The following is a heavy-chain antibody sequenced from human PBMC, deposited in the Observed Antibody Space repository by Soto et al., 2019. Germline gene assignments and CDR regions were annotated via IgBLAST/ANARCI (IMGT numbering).Heavy chain of an antibody. J-gene: IGHJ3*02. CDR2: INHSGSN. Sequence: QLQQWGAGLLKPSETLSLTCVVSGGSFSTYYYNWIRQSPGKGLEWIGEINHSGSNNYSPSLKSRVTMSLDTSNNQFSLKLTSVTAADTAVYYCARGGSNDWQVAFDIWGQGTRVTVSS. V-gene: IGHV4-34*02. CDR1: GGSFSTYY. D-gene: IGHD3-9*01. CDR3: ARGGSNDWQVAFDI.